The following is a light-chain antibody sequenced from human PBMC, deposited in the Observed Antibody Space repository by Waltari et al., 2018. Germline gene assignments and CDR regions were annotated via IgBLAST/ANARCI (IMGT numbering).Light chain of an antibody. CDR1: SSDVGGYNY. CDR2: EVS. J-gene: IGLJ2*01. Sequence: QSALTQPASVSGSPGQSITISCAGTSSDVGGYNYVSWHQQHPDKAPQLVIYEVSHRPPGVSSRFSGSKSGNTASLTISGLRAEDEADYYCSSYTSSSTLVFGGGTKVTVL. CDR3: SSYTSSSTLV. V-gene: IGLV2-14*01.